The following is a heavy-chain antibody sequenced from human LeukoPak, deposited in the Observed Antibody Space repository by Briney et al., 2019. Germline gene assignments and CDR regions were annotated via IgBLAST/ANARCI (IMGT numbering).Heavy chain of an antibody. CDR1: GGSISSYY. CDR3: ARGRALFD. D-gene: IGHD2-21*01. Sequence: SETLSLTCTVSGGSISSYYWSWIRQPPGKGLEWIGFIFYSGTTNYNPSLKSRVTISVDTSKNQFSLKLSSVTAADTAVYYCARGRALFDWGQGTLVTVSS. V-gene: IGHV4-59*01. CDR2: IFYSGTT. J-gene: IGHJ4*02.